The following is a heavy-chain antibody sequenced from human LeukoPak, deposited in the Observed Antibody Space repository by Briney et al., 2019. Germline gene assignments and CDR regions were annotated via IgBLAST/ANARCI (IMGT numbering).Heavy chain of an antibody. D-gene: IGHD5-12*01. CDR1: GGSLTNYY. J-gene: IGHJ4*02. Sequence: SETLSLTCTVSGGSLTNYYWNWIRQSPGKGLEWIGYIHYSGSTHYKPSLESRVTISIDTSKGQFSLQLTSVTAADTAVYYCARDIVAVVDYWGQGTLVTVSS. V-gene: IGHV4-59*12. CDR3: ARDIVAVVDY. CDR2: IHYSGST.